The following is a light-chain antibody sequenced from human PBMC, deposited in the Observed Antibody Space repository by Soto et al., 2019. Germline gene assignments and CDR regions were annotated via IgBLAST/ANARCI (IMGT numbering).Light chain of an antibody. J-gene: IGKJ4*01. Sequence: DIQMTQSPSSLSASVGDRVTITCRASQDISNSLAWYQQKPGKVPKVLIYAASILQSGVPARFSGSGSGTDVTLTISSLQPEDVATYSCQKDNSAPLTFGGGTKVEI. CDR1: QDISNS. CDR2: AAS. CDR3: QKDNSAPLT. V-gene: IGKV1-27*01.